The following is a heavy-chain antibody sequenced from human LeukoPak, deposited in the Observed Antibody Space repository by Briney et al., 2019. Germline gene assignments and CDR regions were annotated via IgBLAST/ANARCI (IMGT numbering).Heavy chain of an antibody. CDR2: IYGNGATT. CDR1: GFTFSSYG. Sequence: GGSLRLSCAVSGFTFSSYGMIWVRQAPGKGLEWVAIIYGNGATTDYADSVKGRFTISRDDSKYTLYLQMNSLRAEDTAVYYCARKYSGFDYWGREPLATVSS. V-gene: IGHV3-23*01. CDR3: ARKYSGFDY. D-gene: IGHD5-12*01. J-gene: IGHJ4*02.